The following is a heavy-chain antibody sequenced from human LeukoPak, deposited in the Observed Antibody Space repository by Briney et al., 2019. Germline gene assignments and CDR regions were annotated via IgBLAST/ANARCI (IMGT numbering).Heavy chain of an antibody. J-gene: IGHJ5*02. CDR3: ARNANARIRRVFDP. V-gene: IGHV4-39*01. CDR2: IYYSGST. CDR1: GGSISSSSYY. Sequence: PSETLSLTCTVSGGSISSSSYYWGWIRQPPRKGLEWIGSIYYSGSTYYNPSLKSRVTISVDTSKNQFSLKLSSVTAADTAVYYCARNANARIRRVFDPWGQGTLVTVSS. D-gene: IGHD4/OR15-4a*01.